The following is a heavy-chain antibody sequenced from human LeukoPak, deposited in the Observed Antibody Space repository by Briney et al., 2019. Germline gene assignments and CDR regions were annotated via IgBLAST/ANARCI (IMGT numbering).Heavy chain of an antibody. CDR1: GFTFSSYR. Sequence: GGSVRLSCAASGFTFSSYRMYWVGQAPGKGLVWVSRINSDGSSRSYADSVKGRFTISRDNAQNTLYLQMNSLRAEDTAVYYCARIYGDYVLYYFDYWGQGTLVTVSS. D-gene: IGHD4-17*01. CDR3: ARIYGDYVLYYFDY. CDR2: INSDGSSR. J-gene: IGHJ4*02. V-gene: IGHV3-74*01.